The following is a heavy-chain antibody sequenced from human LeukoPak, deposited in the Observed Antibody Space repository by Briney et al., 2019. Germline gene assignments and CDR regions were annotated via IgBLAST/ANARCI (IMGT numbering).Heavy chain of an antibody. D-gene: IGHD6-13*01. Sequence: GSLRLSCAASEFTFSSYAMSWVRQPPGKGLEWVSGISGSGGRTYYADSVKGRFTISRDNSKNTLYLQINSLRAEDTAVYYCAKAVSEQQFDYWGQGTLVTVSS. V-gene: IGHV3-23*01. CDR3: AKAVSEQQFDY. J-gene: IGHJ4*02. CDR1: EFTFSSYA. CDR2: ISGSGGRT.